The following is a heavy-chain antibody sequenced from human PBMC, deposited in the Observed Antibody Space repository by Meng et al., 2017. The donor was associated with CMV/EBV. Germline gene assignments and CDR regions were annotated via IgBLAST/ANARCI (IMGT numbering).Heavy chain of an antibody. CDR2: IIPIFGTA. Sequence: SVKVSCKASGGTFISYALSWVRQAPGQGLEWMGGIIPIFGTAKYAQKFQGRVTITTDESTTTAYMELSSLRSEDTAVYYCARSRQRYSSSSNGDYWGQGTLVTVSS. CDR1: GGTFISYA. V-gene: IGHV1-69*05. CDR3: ARSRQRYSSSSNGDY. J-gene: IGHJ4*02. D-gene: IGHD6-6*01.